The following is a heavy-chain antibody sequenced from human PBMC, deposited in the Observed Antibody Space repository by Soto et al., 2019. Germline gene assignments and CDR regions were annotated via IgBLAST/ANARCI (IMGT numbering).Heavy chain of an antibody. J-gene: IGHJ4*02. V-gene: IGHV3-23*01. Sequence: PGGSLRLSCAASGFTFSIYAMSWVRQAPGKGLERVSAISGSGGSTYYADSVKGRFTISRDNSKNTLYLQMNSLRAEDTAVYYCAKDQTPRLAPRRSQQPIDYWGQGTLVTVSS. CDR3: AKDQTPRLAPRRSQQPIDY. CDR1: GFTFSIYA. CDR2: ISGSGGST. D-gene: IGHD6-13*01.